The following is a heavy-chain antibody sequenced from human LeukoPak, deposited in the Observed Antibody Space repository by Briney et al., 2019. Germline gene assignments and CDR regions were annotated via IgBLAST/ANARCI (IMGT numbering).Heavy chain of an antibody. J-gene: IGHJ4*02. CDR2: INQDSSEK. Sequence: GGCLRLSCIASGFTLSTSWMSWVRQAPGKGLEWVANINQDSSEKLYVDSVKGRFTISRDNAKNSLYLQMNSLTAEDTAVYYCARGSGSYYLGPVYWGQGTLVTVSS. V-gene: IGHV3-7*01. CDR3: ARGSGSYYLGPVY. CDR1: GFTLSTSW. D-gene: IGHD1-26*01.